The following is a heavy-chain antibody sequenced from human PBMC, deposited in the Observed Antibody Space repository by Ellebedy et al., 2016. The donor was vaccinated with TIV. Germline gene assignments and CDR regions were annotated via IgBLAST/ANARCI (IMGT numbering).Heavy chain of an antibody. CDR1: GGSISSGGYY. CDR2: IYYSGST. J-gene: IGHJ4*02. Sequence: SETLSLTXTVSGGSISSGGYYWSWIRQHPGKGLEWIGYIYYSGSTYYNPSLKSRVTISVDTSKNQFSLKLSSVTAADTAVYYCARGGIAARREGYCFDYWGQGTLVTVSS. CDR3: ARGGIAARREGYCFDY. V-gene: IGHV4-31*03. D-gene: IGHD6-6*01.